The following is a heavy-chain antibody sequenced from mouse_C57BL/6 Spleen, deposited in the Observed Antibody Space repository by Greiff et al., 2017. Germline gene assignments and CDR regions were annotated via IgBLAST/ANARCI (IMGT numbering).Heavy chain of an antibody. CDR2: INPSTGGT. D-gene: IGHD3-2*02. J-gene: IGHJ4*01. V-gene: IGHV1-42*01. CDR3: TKTAQAHYYAMDY. CDR1: GYSFTGYY. Sequence: EVKLQESGPELVKPGASVKISCKASGYSFTGYYMNWVKQSPEKSLEWIGEINPSTGGTTYNQKFKAKATLTVDKSSSTAYMQLKSLTSEDSAVYYCTKTAQAHYYAMDYWGQGTSVTVSS.